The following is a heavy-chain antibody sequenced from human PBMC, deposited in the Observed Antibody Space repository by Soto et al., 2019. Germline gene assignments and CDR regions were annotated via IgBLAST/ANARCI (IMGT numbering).Heavy chain of an antibody. Sequence: QAQLVESGGGLAKPGGSLRLSCAASGFTFSDHYMSWIRQAPGKGLEWISYINPSGTNTDYAESVKGRFTISRDNAENSLYLQMNSLRAEDRALYYCARGHHSLDVWGQGATVTVSS. J-gene: IGHJ6*02. CDR1: GFTFSDHY. CDR3: ARGHHSLDV. V-gene: IGHV3-11*06. CDR2: INPSGTNT. D-gene: IGHD4-4*01.